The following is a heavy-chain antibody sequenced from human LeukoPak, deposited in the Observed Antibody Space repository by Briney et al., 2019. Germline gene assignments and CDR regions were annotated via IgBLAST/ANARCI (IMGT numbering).Heavy chain of an antibody. J-gene: IGHJ5*02. D-gene: IGHD1-26*01. CDR2: IYYSGST. CDR1: GGSISSGGYY. Sequence: PSETLSLTCAVSGGSISSGGYYWSWIRQPPGKGLEWIGYIYYSGSTYYNPSLKGRVTISVDTSKNQFSLKLTSVTAADTAVYYCARAGATHWFDPWGQGTLVTVSS. V-gene: IGHV4-30-4*08. CDR3: ARAGATHWFDP.